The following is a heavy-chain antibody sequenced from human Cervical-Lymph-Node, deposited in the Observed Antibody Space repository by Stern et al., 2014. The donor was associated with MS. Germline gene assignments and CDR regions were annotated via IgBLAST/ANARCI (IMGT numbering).Heavy chain of an antibody. CDR1: GGSINSSNYY. V-gene: IGHV4-39*01. CDR2: LYYSGST. CDR3: ARGLTDRGYILT. J-gene: IGHJ5*02. Sequence: VQLEESGPGLVKPSETLSLTCTVSGGSINSSNYYWGWIRQPPGKGLEWIGSLYYSGSTSYNPSLKSRVTISVDTSKNQFSLKLNSVTAADTAVYYCARGLTDRGYILTWGQGTLVTVSS. D-gene: IGHD5-18*01.